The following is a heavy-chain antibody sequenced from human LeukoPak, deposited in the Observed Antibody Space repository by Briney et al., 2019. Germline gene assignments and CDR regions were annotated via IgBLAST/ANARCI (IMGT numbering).Heavy chain of an antibody. CDR2: ISSSSSYI. J-gene: IGHJ4*02. V-gene: IGHV3-21*01. CDR3: ASGSSPRDY. CDR1: GFTFSSYS. D-gene: IGHD6-13*01. Sequence: SGGSLRLSCAASGFTFSSYSMNWVRQAPGKGLEWVSPISSSSSYIYYADSVKGRFTISRDNAKHLLYLHMSSLTAEDTAVSYFASGSSPRDYWGQGTLVTVSS.